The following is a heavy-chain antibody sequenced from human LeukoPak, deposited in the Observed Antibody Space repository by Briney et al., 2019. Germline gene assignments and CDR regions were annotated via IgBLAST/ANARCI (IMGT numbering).Heavy chain of an antibody. J-gene: IGHJ4*02. CDR3: ARKASRGGSASLTVSY. CDR2: INPNSGGT. V-gene: IGHV1-2*02. Sequence: ASVKLSCTASGYTFTVYYMHWVRQAPGQGLEWMGWINPNSGGTNYAQKFQGSVTMTSDTSISTANMELSRLGSDDTAVYYSARKASRGGSASLTVSYWGQGTLVTVSS. D-gene: IGHD6-6*01. CDR1: GYTFTVYY.